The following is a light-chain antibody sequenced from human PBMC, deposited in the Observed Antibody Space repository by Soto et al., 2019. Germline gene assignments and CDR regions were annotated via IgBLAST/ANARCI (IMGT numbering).Light chain of an antibody. CDR2: KAS. V-gene: IGKV1-5*03. J-gene: IGKJ4*01. CDR1: QSISNW. CDR3: QQYNSYPLT. Sequence: DIQMTQSPSSLSASVEDRVTITCRASQSISNWLAWYQQKPGKAPKLLIYKASSLESGVPSRFSGSGSGTDFTFTISSLQPDDFATYYCQQYNSYPLTFGGGTKVEIK.